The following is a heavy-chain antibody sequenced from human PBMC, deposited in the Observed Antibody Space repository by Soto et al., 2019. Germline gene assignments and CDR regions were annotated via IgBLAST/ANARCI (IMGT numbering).Heavy chain of an antibody. CDR2: VTDSDSGGTT. V-gene: IGHV3-23*01. J-gene: IGHJ6*02. Sequence: EVQLLESGGGLVQPGGSLRLSCVASGFSFSSYAMTWVRQAPGKGLEWVATVTDSDSGGTTYYADSVKGRFTISRDNSMSTVFLQMNGLRAEDTALYYCAKDNFVRRPSYGMDVWGQGTAVTVSS. D-gene: IGHD1-1*01. CDR1: GFSFSSYA. CDR3: AKDNFVRRPSYGMDV.